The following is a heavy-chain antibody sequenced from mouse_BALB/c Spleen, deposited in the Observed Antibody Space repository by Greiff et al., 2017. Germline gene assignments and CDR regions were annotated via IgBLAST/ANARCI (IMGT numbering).Heavy chain of an antibody. J-gene: IGHJ3*01. CDR1: EYEFPSHD. CDR3: ARHEGRYDVAWFAY. CDR2: INSDGGST. Sequence: DVKLVESGGGLVQPGESLKLSCESNEYEFPSHDMSWVRKTPEKRLELVAAINSDGGSTYYPDTMERRFIISRDNTKKTLYLQMSSLRSEDTALYYCARHEGRYDVAWFAYWGQGTLVTVSA. D-gene: IGHD2-14*01. V-gene: IGHV5-2*01.